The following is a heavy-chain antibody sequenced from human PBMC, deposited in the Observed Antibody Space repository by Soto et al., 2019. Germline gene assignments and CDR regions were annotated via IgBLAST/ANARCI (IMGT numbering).Heavy chain of an antibody. V-gene: IGHV4-4*02. D-gene: IGHD5-18*01. Sequence: SEMLCVTNSVSGGSIGGSDWRSWISQPPGKGLEWIGEIYHSGSTNYNPSLKSRVTISVDKSKNQFSLKLSSVTAADTAVYYCAGWIQLQQYYYYGMDVLGQGTTVTV. J-gene: IGHJ6*02. CDR1: GGSIGGSDW. CDR3: AGWIQLQQYYYYGMDV. CDR2: IYHSGST.